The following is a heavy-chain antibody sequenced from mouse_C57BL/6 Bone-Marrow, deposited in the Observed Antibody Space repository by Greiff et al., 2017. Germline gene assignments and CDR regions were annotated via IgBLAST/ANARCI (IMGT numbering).Heavy chain of an antibody. CDR2: ISSGGDYI. J-gene: IGHJ3*01. Sequence: EVKLMESGEGLVKPGGSLKLSCAASGFTFSSYAMSWVRQTPEKRLEWVAYISSGGDYIYYADTVKGRFTISRDNARNTLYLQMSSLKSEDTAMYYCTRELFYYYGTPWFAYWGQGTLVTVSA. D-gene: IGHD1-1*01. V-gene: IGHV5-9-1*02. CDR3: TRELFYYYGTPWFAY. CDR1: GFTFSSYA.